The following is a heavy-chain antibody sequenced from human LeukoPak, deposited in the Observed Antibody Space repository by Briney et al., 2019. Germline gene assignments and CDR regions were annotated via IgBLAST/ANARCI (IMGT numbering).Heavy chain of an antibody. CDR2: IWYDGSNK. Sequence: GGSLRLSCVASGFTFNVYGMHWVRQAPGKGLEWAAVIWYDGSNKYYADSVKGRFTISRDNSKNTLYLQMNSLRDDDTAVYYCARVRTNGYGYEDSWGQGTRVTVSS. V-gene: IGHV3-33*01. J-gene: IGHJ4*02. CDR1: GFTFNVYG. CDR3: ARVRTNGYGYEDS. D-gene: IGHD5-18*01.